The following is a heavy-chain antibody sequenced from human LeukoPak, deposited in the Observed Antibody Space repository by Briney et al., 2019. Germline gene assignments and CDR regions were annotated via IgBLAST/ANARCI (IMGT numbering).Heavy chain of an antibody. CDR3: AHYFVCSGGSCYPKPKGPFDY. V-gene: IGHV2-5*02. D-gene: IGHD2-15*01. Sequence: SGPTLVNPTQTLTLTCTFSGFSLSTSGVGVGWIRQPPGKALEWLALIYWDDDKRYSPSLKSRLTITKDTSKNQVVLTMTNMDPVETATYYCAHYFVCSGGSCYPKPKGPFDYWGQGTLVTVSS. CDR1: GFSLSTSGVG. J-gene: IGHJ4*02. CDR2: IYWDDDK.